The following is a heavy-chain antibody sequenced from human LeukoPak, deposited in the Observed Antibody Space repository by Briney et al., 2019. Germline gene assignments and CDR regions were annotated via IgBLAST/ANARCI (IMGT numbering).Heavy chain of an antibody. V-gene: IGHV3-49*02. CDR3: TRDWGFSHLDY. D-gene: IGHD7-27*01. J-gene: IGHJ4*02. CDR2: VRSKAYGGTT. Sequence: VRSKAYGGTTEYAASVKGRFTISRDDSKSIAYLQMDSLKTEDTALYYCTRDWGFSHLDYWGQGTPVTVSS.